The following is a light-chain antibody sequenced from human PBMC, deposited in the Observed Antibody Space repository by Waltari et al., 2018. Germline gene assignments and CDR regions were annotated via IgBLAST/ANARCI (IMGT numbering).Light chain of an antibody. V-gene: IGLV4-69*01. CDR3: QTGGHGTWV. CDR1: SGHRSNV. J-gene: IGLJ3*02. CDR2: VNSDGSH. Sequence: QLVLTQSPSVSASLGASVKLTCTLSSGHRSNVTAWLQQQSEKGPRYLMKVNSDGSHSKGDEIPDRFSGSSSGAERYLPISSLQSEDEADYYCQTGGHGTWVFGGGTKLTVL.